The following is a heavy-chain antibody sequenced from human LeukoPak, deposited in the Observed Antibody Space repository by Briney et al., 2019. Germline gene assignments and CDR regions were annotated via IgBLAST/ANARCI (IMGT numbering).Heavy chain of an antibody. V-gene: IGHV3-11*04. Sequence: PGGSLRLSCAALGFTFSNNSMTWFRQPQGKGLEWVSYISATGSTIYYADSVKGRFTISRDNAKNSLYLQMNSLRAEDTAVFYCATGAFHIWGQGTMVTVSS. CDR1: GFTFSNNS. J-gene: IGHJ3*02. CDR2: ISATGSTI. CDR3: ATGAFHI.